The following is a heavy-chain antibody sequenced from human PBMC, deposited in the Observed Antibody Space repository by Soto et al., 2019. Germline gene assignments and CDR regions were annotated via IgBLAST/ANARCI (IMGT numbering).Heavy chain of an antibody. CDR1: GFTFSSYA. V-gene: IGHV3-30*18. J-gene: IGHJ4*02. CDR2: ISYDGSDK. Sequence: EQLVESGGGVVQPGRSLRLSCAASGFTFSSYAMHWVRQAPGKGLEWVAVISYDGSDKYHADSVKGRFTISRDNSKNTLNLQMNSLRADDTAVYYCAKALGELSPESYDYWGQGTLITVSS. CDR3: AKALGELSPESYDY. D-gene: IGHD3-16*02.